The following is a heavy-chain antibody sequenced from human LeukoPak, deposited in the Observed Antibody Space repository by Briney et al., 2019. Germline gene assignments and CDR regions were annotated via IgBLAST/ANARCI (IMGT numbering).Heavy chain of an antibody. Sequence: PSQTLSLTCTVSGGSISSGGYYWRWIRQHPGKGLEWIGYFYYSGSTYYNPSLKSRVTISVDTSKNQFSLKLSSVTAADTAVYYCARVPSGDAFDIWGQGTMVTVSS. CDR3: ARVPSGDAFDI. CDR1: GGSISSGGYY. V-gene: IGHV4-31*03. J-gene: IGHJ3*02. CDR2: FYYSGST. D-gene: IGHD3-10*01.